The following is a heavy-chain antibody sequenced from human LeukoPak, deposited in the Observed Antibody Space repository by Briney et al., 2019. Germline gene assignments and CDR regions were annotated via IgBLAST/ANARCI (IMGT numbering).Heavy chain of an antibody. J-gene: IGHJ3*02. V-gene: IGHV1-69*13. CDR2: IIPIFGTA. D-gene: IGHD3-3*01. Sequence: SVKVSCKASGGTFSSYAISWVRQAPGQGLERMGGIIPIFGTANYAQKFQGRVTITADESTSTAYMELSSLRSEGTAVYYCARDLAITIFGVVIRTDAFDIWGQGTMVTVSS. CDR1: GGTFSSYA. CDR3: ARDLAITIFGVVIRTDAFDI.